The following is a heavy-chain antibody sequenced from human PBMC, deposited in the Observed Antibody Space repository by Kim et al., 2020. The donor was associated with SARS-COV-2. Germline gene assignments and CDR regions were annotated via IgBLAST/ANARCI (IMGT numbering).Heavy chain of an antibody. CDR1: GFTFSSYG. D-gene: IGHD3-3*01. CDR3: AKDLQHTIFGPQDY. J-gene: IGHJ4*02. V-gene: IGHV3-30*18. Sequence: GGSLRLSCAASGFTFSSYGMHWVRQAPGKGLEWVAVISYDGSNKYYADSVKGRFTISRDNSKNTLYLQMNSLRAEDTAVYYCAKDLQHTIFGPQDYWGQG. CDR2: ISYDGSNK.